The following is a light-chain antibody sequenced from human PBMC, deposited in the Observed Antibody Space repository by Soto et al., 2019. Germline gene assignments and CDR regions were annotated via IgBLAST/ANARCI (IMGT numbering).Light chain of an antibody. CDR3: QXXSNWPPYT. Sequence: EIVLTQSPATLSLSPGERATLSCRASQSVSSYLAWYQQKPGQAPRLLIYDASNRATGIPARFSGSGSGTXXXXXXXXXXXXXXXXYYCQXXSNWPPYTFGQGTKLEIK. CDR1: QSVSSY. V-gene: IGKV3-11*01. CDR2: DAS. J-gene: IGKJ2*01.